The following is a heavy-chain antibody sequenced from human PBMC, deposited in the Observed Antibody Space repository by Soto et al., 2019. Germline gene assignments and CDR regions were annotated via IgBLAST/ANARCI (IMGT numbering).Heavy chain of an antibody. V-gene: IGHV1-46*03. CDR2: INPSGGST. D-gene: IGHD2-21*01. Sequence: ASVKVSCKASGYTFTSYYMHWVRQAPGQGLEWMGIINPSGGSTSYAQKFQGRVTMTRDTSTSPVYMELSSLRSEDTAVYYCASTNCGGDCYSVGYYYYMDVWGKGTTVTVSS. CDR3: ASTNCGGDCYSVGYYYYMDV. J-gene: IGHJ6*03. CDR1: GYTFTSYY.